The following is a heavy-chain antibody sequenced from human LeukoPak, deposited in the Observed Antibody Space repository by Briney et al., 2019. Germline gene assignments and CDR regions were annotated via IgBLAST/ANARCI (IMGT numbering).Heavy chain of an antibody. CDR3: ARERTTIVSGTTIGAY. CDR2: ITGSGDTI. Sequence: GGSLRLSCSASGFTFSSYEMNWVRQAPGKGLEWISYITGSGDTIYYADSVKGRFTISRDNAKNSLFLQMNSLTADDTAVYYCARERTTIVSGTTIGAYWGQGTLVTVSS. CDR1: GFTFSSYE. V-gene: IGHV3-48*03. J-gene: IGHJ4*02. D-gene: IGHD2/OR15-2a*01.